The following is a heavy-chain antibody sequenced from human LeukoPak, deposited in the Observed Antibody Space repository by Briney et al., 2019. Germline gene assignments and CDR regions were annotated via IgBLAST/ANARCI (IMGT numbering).Heavy chain of an antibody. V-gene: IGHV3-23*01. Sequence: GGTLRLSCAASGFTFSSYGVSWVRQAPGKGLEWVSAISGSGGSTYYADSVKGRFTISRDNSKNTLYLQMNSLRAEDTAVYYCAKDQSPYYYGSGSYYNPPNWFDPWGQGTLVTVSS. J-gene: IGHJ5*02. CDR3: AKDQSPYYYGSGSYYNPPNWFDP. CDR1: GFTFSSYG. D-gene: IGHD3-10*01. CDR2: ISGSGGST.